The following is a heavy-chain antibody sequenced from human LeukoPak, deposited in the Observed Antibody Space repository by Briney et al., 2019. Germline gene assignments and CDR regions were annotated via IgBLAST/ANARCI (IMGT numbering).Heavy chain of an antibody. Sequence: SETLSLTCAVYGRSFSVYYWSCIRQPPGKGLEWIGEINHSGSTNYNPPLKSRVTISLDTSKNHFSLKLSSVTAADTAVYYCASALPSPWYYYDSSGYGAFDIWGQGTMVTVSS. CDR2: INHSGST. CDR3: ASALPSPWYYYDSSGYGAFDI. CDR1: GRSFSVYY. D-gene: IGHD3-22*01. J-gene: IGHJ3*02. V-gene: IGHV4-34*01.